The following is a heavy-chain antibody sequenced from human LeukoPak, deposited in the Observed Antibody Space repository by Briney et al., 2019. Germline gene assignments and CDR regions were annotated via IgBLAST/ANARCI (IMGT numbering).Heavy chain of an antibody. J-gene: IGHJ4*02. CDR3: ARTWDSSGCQAWGY. CDR1: GFSLNSRGMC. D-gene: IGHD6-19*01. V-gene: IGHV2-70*11. CDR2: IDWDDYK. Sequence: SGPALVKPTQTLTLTCTFSGFSLNSRGMCLNWIRQPPGKALEWLARIDWDDYKYYSPSLKTRLTVSKDTSKNQVVLTMTNMDPVDTATYYCARTWDSSGCQAWGYWGQGVLVTVSS.